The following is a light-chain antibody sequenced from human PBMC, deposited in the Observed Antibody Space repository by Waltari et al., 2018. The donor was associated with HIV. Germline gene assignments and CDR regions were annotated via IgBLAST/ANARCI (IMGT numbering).Light chain of an antibody. CDR1: QSVLYSSNNKNY. Sequence: DIVMTQSPDSLVVSLGERATINCKSSQSVLYSSNNKNYLAWYQQKLGQPPKLLIYWASTRESGVPDRFSGSGSGTDFTLTSSSLQAEDVAVYCCQQYYSTPLTFGQGTKVEIK. CDR2: WAS. J-gene: IGKJ1*01. CDR3: QQYYSTPLT. V-gene: IGKV4-1*01.